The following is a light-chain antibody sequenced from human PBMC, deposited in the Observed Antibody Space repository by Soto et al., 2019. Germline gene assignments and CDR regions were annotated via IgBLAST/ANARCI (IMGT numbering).Light chain of an antibody. J-gene: IGLJ3*02. Sequence: QSVLTQPPSESGSPGQSVTISCTGTSRDVDGYNYVSWYQQYPGRAPKLIISDVTKLPSGVPDRFSGSKSGNTASLTVFGLQAEDEDDYYCSSYAASNNFDFVFGGETKLTVL. V-gene: IGLV2-8*01. CDR2: DVT. CDR3: SSYAASNNFDFV. CDR1: SRDVDGYNY.